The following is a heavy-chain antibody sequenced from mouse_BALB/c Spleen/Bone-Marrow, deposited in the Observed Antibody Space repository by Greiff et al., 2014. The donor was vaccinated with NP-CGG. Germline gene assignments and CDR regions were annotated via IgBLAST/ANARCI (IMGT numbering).Heavy chain of an antibody. CDR1: GYSFTDYN. D-gene: IGHD2-4*01. J-gene: IGHJ3*01. CDR2: IDTYIDGT. Sequence: EVQLQQSGPELVKPGASVKVSCKASGYSFTDYNMYWVKQSHGKSLEWIGYIDTYIDGTSYNQKFRGKATLTVDKSSSTAFMHLNSLTSEDSAVYYCARPLYYDYGFAYWGQGTLVTVST. V-gene: IGHV1S135*01. CDR3: ARPLYYDYGFAY.